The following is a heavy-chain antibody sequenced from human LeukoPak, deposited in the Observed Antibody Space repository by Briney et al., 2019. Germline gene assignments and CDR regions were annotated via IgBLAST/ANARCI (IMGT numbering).Heavy chain of an antibody. V-gene: IGHV3-7*01. CDR1: GFTFSSYW. CDR3: WTYEWYYDILTGYYKGGFDY. D-gene: IGHD3-9*01. Sequence: PGESLRLSCAASGFTFSSYWMSWVRQAPGKGLEWVANIKQDGSEKYYVDSVKGRFTISRDNAKNSLYLQMNSLRAEDTAVYYCWTYEWYYDILTGYYKGGFDYWGQGTLVTVSS. J-gene: IGHJ4*02. CDR2: IKQDGSEK.